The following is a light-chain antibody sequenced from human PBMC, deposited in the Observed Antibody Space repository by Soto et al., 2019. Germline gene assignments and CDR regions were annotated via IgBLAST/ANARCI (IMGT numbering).Light chain of an antibody. CDR2: DVS. Sequence: QSALTQPASVSGSPGQSITISCTGTSSDVGGYNYLSWYQQHPGKAPKLMIYDVSNRPSGVSNRFSGSKYGSTASLTISGXXXXXXXXYYCSSYTGSSTLVVFGGGTKL. CDR1: SSDVGGYNY. CDR3: SSYTGSSTLVV. J-gene: IGLJ2*01. V-gene: IGLV2-14*01.